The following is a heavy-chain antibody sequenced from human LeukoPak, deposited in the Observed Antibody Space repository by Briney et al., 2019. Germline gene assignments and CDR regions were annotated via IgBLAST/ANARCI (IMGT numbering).Heavy chain of an antibody. CDR2: INPSGSST. CDR3: ARDCFGFFNWFDP. CDR1: GYSFTSHY. Sequence: VASVKVSCKASGYSFTSHYMHWVRQAPGQGLEWMGLINPSGSSTLYAQKFQGRVTMTRDMSTTSDYMELSSLRSDDTAVYYCARDCFGFFNWFDPWGQGTLVTVSS. J-gene: IGHJ5*02. D-gene: IGHD3-3*01. V-gene: IGHV1-46*01.